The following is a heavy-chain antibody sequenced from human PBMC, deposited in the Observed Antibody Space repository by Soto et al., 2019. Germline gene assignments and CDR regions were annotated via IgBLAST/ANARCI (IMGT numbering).Heavy chain of an antibody. CDR3: AGDYASGAYDF. CDR2: LSDRGTS. J-gene: IGHJ4*02. D-gene: IGHD5-12*01. Sequence: GGSLRLSCAASGFSVSIYMSWVRQAPGKGLEWVSTLSDRGTSHYADSVTGRFSVSRDNSKNTLYPQMNGLRVDDTAIYYCAGDYASGAYDFRGQGTQVTVSS. V-gene: IGHV3-53*01. CDR1: GFSVSIY.